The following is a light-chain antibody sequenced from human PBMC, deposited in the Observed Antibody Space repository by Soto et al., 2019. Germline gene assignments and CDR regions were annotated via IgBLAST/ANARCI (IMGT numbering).Light chain of an antibody. V-gene: IGKV1-39*01. CDR1: QSISSY. CDR3: QQSYSTLGT. CDR2: AAS. Sequence: DIQMTQSPSSLSASVGDRVTITCRASQSISSYLNWYQQKPGKAPKLLIYAASSLQSGVPSRFSGSGSGTHFTLTISSLQPEDFATYYCQQSYSTLGTFGQGTKVEIK. J-gene: IGKJ1*01.